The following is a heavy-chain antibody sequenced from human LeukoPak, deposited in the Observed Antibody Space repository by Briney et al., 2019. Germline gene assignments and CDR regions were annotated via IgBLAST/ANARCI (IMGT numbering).Heavy chain of an antibody. CDR2: IYYSGNT. J-gene: IGHJ6*03. CDR1: GVSISSSNSY. Sequence: SETLSLTCTVSGVSISSSNSYWGWIRQPPGKGLEWIGSIYYSGNTYYNASLKSQVSISIDTSKNQFSLKLSSVTAADTAVYYCARNYGSGQRPYYYYMDVWGKGTTVTISS. D-gene: IGHD3-10*01. CDR3: ARNYGSGQRPYYYYMDV. V-gene: IGHV4-39*07.